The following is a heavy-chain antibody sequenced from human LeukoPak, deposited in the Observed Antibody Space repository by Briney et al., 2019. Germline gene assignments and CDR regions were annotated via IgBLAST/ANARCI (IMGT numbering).Heavy chain of an antibody. J-gene: IGHJ3*02. CDR3: AREGVDCSSTSCSRNAFDI. CDR2: IIPIFGTA. D-gene: IGHD2-2*01. V-gene: IGHV1-69*13. CDR1: GGTFSSYA. Sequence: SVKVSCKASGGTFSSYAISWVRQAPGQGLGWMGGIIPIFGTANYAQKFQGRVTITADESTSTAYMELSSLRSEDTAVYYCAREGVDCSSTSCSRNAFDIWGQGTMVTVSS.